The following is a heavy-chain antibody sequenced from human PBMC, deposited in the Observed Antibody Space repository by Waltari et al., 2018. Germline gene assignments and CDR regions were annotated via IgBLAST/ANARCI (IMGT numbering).Heavy chain of an antibody. D-gene: IGHD2-21*01. V-gene: IGHV1-2*02. CDR3: AREYCGGECRLFDF. J-gene: IGHJ4*02. CDR1: RNVITDHF. CDR2: VNPRGGAT. Sequence: VQSGAEVMKPGASVKVSCKVSRNVITDHFIHWLRQVPGQGLEWMGWVNPRGGATNFAQRYRGRISVTWDTSLSTSYLGLSGLRSDDTAIYYCAREYCGGECRLFDFWGQGTLVTVSS.